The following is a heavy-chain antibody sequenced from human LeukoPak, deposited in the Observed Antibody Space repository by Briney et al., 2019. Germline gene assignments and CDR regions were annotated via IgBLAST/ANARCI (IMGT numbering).Heavy chain of an antibody. CDR3: AGGGGATYFYGYLDY. J-gene: IGHJ4*02. V-gene: IGHV3-30-3*01. CDR1: GFTFSSYA. Sequence: GRSLRLSCAASGFTFSSYAMHWVRQAPGKGLEWVAVISYDGSNKYYADSVKGRFTISRDNSKNTLYLQMNSLRAEDTAVYYWAGGGGATYFYGYLDYWGQGTLVTVSS. D-gene: IGHD1-26*01. CDR2: ISYDGSNK.